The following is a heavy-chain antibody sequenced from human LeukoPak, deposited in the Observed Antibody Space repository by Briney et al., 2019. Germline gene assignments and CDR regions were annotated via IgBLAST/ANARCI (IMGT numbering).Heavy chain of an antibody. J-gene: IGHJ4*02. CDR3: ARSQGPYDY. V-gene: IGHV3-74*01. CDR1: GFTFSSYW. CDR2: INGDGSST. Sequence: GGSLRLSCAASGFTFSSYWMNWARQAPGKGLVWVSRINGDGSSTNYADSVKGRFTISGDNAKNTLYLQLNSLRAEDTAIYYCARSQGPYDYWGQGTLVTVSS.